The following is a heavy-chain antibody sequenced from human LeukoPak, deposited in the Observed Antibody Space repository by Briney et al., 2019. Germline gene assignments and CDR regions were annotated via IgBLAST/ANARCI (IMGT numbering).Heavy chain of an antibody. CDR2: ISSSGITI. V-gene: IGHV3-11*04. D-gene: IGHD3-10*01. Sequence: GGSLRLSCAASGFTFSDYYMTWIRQAPGKGLEWVSYISSSGITIYYADSVKGRFTISRDNAKKSLYLEMNSLRAEDTAVYYCARDNHGSGRSYYYYMDVWGKGTTVTISS. CDR1: GFTFSDYY. J-gene: IGHJ6*03. CDR3: ARDNHGSGRSYYYYMDV.